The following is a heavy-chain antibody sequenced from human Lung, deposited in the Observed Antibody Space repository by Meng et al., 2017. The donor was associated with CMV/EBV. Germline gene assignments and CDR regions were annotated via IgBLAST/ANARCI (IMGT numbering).Heavy chain of an antibody. D-gene: IGHD6-13*01. CDR1: GFSFNDYA. V-gene: IGHV3-23*01. CDR3: VIVGGTCSRGWLGYGMDV. CDR2: ISGSGGNK. J-gene: IGHJ6*02. Sequence: GGSXRLSCAASGFSFNDYAMTWVRQAPGKGLEWFSSISGSGGNKYYADSVKGRFTVSRDNSKNTVFVQMNSLRAEDTAIYYCVIVGGTCSRGWLGYGMDVWXQGTXVTVSS.